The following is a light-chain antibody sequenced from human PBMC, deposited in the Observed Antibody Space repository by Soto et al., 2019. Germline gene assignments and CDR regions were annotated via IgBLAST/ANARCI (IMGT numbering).Light chain of an antibody. V-gene: IGKV3-20*01. J-gene: IGKJ1*01. CDR2: GAS. CDR1: QSVSSSY. Sequence: EIVLTQSPGTLSLSPGERATLSCRASQSVSSSYLAWYQQKPGQAPRLLIYGASSRATGIPDRFSGSGSGTDFTLTISRVEPEDFAVYYCQQYGSSLWTFGQGPKVEIK. CDR3: QQYGSSLWT.